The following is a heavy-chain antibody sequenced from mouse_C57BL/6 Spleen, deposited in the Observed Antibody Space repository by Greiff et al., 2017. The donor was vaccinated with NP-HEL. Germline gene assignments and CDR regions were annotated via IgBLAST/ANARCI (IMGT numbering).Heavy chain of an antibody. J-gene: IGHJ1*03. V-gene: IGHV1-59*01. CDR3: ASPPFYYGSSYWYFDV. CDR1: GYTFTSYW. CDR2: IDPSDSYT. D-gene: IGHD1-1*01. Sequence: QVQLQQPGAELVRPGTSVKLSCKASGYTFTSYWMHWVKQRPGQGLEWIGVIDPSDSYTNYNQKFKGKATLTVDTSSSTAYMQLSSLTSEDSAVYYCASPPFYYGSSYWYFDVWGTGTTVTVSS.